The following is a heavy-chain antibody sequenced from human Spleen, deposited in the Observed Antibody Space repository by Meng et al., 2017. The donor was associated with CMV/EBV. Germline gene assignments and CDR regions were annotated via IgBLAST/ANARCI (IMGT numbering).Heavy chain of an antibody. V-gene: IGHV4-59*01. J-gene: IGHJ4*02. Sequence: SETLSLTCTVSGGSISRYYWSWIRQPPGKGLEWIGYLYDGGNTNYNPSLKSRVTISVDASKNQFSLKLASVTAADTAVYYCVGEADYWGQGTLVTVSS. CDR3: VGEADY. CDR2: LYDGGNT. CDR1: GGSISRYY.